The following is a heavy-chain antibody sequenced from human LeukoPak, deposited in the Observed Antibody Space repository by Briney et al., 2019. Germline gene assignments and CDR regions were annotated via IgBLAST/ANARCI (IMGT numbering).Heavy chain of an antibody. J-gene: IGHJ4*02. D-gene: IGHD4-23*01. V-gene: IGHV4-34*01. Sequence: SETLSLTCAVYGGSFSGYYWSWIRQPPGKGLEWIGEINHSGSTNYNPSLKSRVTISVDTSKNQFSLKLSSVTAADTAVYYCSRSLLYGGFDYWGRGTLVIVSS. CDR2: INHSGST. CDR1: GGSFSGYY. CDR3: SRSLLYGGFDY.